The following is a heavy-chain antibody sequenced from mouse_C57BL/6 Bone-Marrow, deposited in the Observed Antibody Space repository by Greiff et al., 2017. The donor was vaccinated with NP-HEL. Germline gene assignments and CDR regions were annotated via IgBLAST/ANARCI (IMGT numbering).Heavy chain of an antibody. CDR3: ASDSDYPWFAY. Sequence: QVQLKQPGAELVMPGASVKLSCKASGYTFTSYWMHWVKQRPGQGLEWIGEIDPSDSYTHYNQKFKGKSTLTVDKSSSTAYMQLNSLTSEDSAVYDCASDSDYPWFAYWGQGTLVTVSA. J-gene: IGHJ3*01. CDR2: IDPSDSYT. CDR1: GYTFTSYW. D-gene: IGHD2-5*01. V-gene: IGHV1-69*01.